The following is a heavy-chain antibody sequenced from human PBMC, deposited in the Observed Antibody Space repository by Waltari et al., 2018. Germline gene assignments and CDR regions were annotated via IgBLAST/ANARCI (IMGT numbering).Heavy chain of an antibody. CDR2: LYPGASAT. D-gene: IGHD3-3*01. CDR1: GYSFTSYW. J-gene: IGHJ4*02. CDR3: ARLGDYDFWSGYVDY. V-gene: IGHV5-51*01. Sequence: EVQLVQSGAEVKKPGESLKISCKGSGYSFTSYWIGWVRQMPGKGLEWMGILYPGASATRYSPSFQGQVTISADKSISTAYLQWSSLKASDTAMYYCARLGDYDFWSGYVDYWGQGTLVTVSS.